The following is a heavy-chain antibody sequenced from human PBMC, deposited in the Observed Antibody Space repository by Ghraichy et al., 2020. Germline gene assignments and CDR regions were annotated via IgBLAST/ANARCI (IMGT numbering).Heavy chain of an antibody. J-gene: IGHJ3*02. Sequence: SVKVSCKASGGTFSSYAISWVRQAPGQGLEWMGGIIPIFGTANYAQKFQGRVTITADESTSTAYMELSSLRSEDTAVYYCAREEYYYGELAFDIWGQGTMVTVSS. CDR2: IIPIFGTA. CDR1: GGTFSSYA. V-gene: IGHV1-69*13. CDR3: AREEYYYGELAFDI. D-gene: IGHD3-10*01.